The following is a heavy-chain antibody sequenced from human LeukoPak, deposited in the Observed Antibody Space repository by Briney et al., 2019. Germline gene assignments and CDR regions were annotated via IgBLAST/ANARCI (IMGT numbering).Heavy chain of an antibody. D-gene: IGHD3-10*01. Sequence: GESLKISCEVSGYSFTTYWIGWVRQMPGKGLEWMGIIYPGDSDTRYSPSFQGRFTISRDNSKNTLYLQVNSLRAEDTAVYYCARDRGKSLGTSYFDYWGQGTLVTVSS. J-gene: IGHJ4*02. CDR1: GYSFTTYW. CDR2: IYPGDSDT. CDR3: ARDRGKSLGTSYFDY. V-gene: IGHV5-51*01.